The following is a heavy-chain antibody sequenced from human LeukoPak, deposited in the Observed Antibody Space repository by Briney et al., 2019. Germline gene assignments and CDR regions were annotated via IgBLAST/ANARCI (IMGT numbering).Heavy chain of an antibody. Sequence: GSLRLSCAASGFTFNNYAMNWVRQAPGKGLEWVSVISGSGGTTYYADSVKGRFTISRDSSKDTLYLQMNSLRAEDTAVYYCAKVSGGGLYYDGMDVWGQGTTVTVSS. V-gene: IGHV3-23*01. CDR3: AKVSGGGLYYDGMDV. J-gene: IGHJ6*02. CDR2: ISGSGGTT. D-gene: IGHD1-14*01. CDR1: GFTFNNYA.